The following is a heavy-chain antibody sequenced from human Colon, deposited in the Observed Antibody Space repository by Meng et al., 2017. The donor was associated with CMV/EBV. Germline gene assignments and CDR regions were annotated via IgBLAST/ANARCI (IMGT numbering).Heavy chain of an antibody. CDR3: ARDATEQPGNTMVIVAYDAFDI. D-gene: IGHD3-10*01. CDR2: INPIGDIT. V-gene: IGHV1-46*01. CDR1: GYIFTTYY. Sequence: ASVQVSCQASGYIFTTYYIHWVRQAPGQGLEWMGIINPIGDITTYAQNFQGRVSMTRDTSTSTVYMELSSLTSEDTAVYYCARDATEQPGNTMVIVAYDAFDIWGQGTVVTVSS. J-gene: IGHJ3*02.